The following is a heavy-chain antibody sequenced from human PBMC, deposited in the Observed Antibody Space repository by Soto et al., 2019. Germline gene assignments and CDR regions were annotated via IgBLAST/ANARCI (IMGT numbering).Heavy chain of an antibody. J-gene: IGHJ5*02. CDR3: AHYSGLSEWFAP. CDR2: IYYSGST. CDR1: GGSISSYY. V-gene: IGHV4-59*08. Sequence: SETLSLTCTVSGGSISSYYWSWIRQPPGKGLEWIGYIYYSGSTNYNPSLKSRVTISVDTSKNQFSLKLSSVTAADTAVYYCAHYSGLSEWFAPGGQGTLVTVSS. D-gene: IGHD4-4*01.